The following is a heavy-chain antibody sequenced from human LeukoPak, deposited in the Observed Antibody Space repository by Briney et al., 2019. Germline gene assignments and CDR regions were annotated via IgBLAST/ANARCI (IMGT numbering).Heavy chain of an antibody. D-gene: IGHD1-1*01. Sequence: SETLSLTCAVYGTSFSDYYWSWIRQPPGKGLEWIGEINHSRRTNYNPSLKSRVTISIDTSKKQISLELSSVTAADTAVYYCAREPRTGTSIDYWGQGTLVIISS. CDR3: AREPRTGTSIDY. CDR1: GTSFSDYY. V-gene: IGHV4-34*01. J-gene: IGHJ4*02. CDR2: INHSRRT.